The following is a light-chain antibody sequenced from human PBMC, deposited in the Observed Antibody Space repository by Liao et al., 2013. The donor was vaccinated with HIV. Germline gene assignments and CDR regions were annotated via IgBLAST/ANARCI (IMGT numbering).Light chain of an antibody. J-gene: IGLJ3*02. V-gene: IGLV3-21*01. CDR1: SIGSNS. CDR3: QVWDSGSDPSV. CDR2: YDS. Sequence: SYELTQPPSVSVAPGKTARITCTGSSIGSNSVHWYQQKPGQAPVLVIYYDSDRPAGIPDRFSGSNSGNTATLTISRVDAGDEADYYCQVWDSGSDPSVFGGGTKLTVL.